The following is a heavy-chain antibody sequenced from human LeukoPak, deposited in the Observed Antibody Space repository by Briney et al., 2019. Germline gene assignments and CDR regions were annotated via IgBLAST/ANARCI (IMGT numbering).Heavy chain of an antibody. CDR3: ARERGWELRRSGYYSVADY. V-gene: IGHV4-61*02. CDR2: IYTSGST. J-gene: IGHJ4*02. D-gene: IGHD3-3*01. CDR1: GGSISSGSYY. Sequence: SETLSLTRTVSGGSISSGSYYWTWIRQPAGKGLEWIGRIYTSGSTNYNPSLKSRVTISVDTSQNQLSLKLSSVTATVTSVYFSARERGWELRRSGYYSVADYWGQGTLVSVSS.